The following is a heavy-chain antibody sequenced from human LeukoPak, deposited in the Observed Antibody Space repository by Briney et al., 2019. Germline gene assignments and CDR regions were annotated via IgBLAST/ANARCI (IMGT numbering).Heavy chain of an antibody. J-gene: IGHJ4*02. D-gene: IGHD6-13*01. CDR3: ARAGAAAADY. CDR2: INPNSGGT. CDR1: GYTFTGYY. V-gene: IGHV1-2*02. Sequence: GASVKVSCKASGYTFTGYYMHWVRQAPGQGLEWMGWINPNSGGTNYAQKFQGRVTMTRNTSISTAYMELSSLRSEDTAVYYCARAGAAAADYWGQGTLVTVSS.